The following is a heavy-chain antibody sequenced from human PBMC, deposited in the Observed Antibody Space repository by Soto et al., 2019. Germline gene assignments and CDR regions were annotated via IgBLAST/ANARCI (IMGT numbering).Heavy chain of an antibody. D-gene: IGHD1-20*01. J-gene: IGHJ5*02. CDR3: ARDSRSGRKYNWNGLLFDP. V-gene: IGHV3-23*01. Sequence: EVQLLESGGGLVQPGGSLRLSCAASGFTFSSYAMSWVRQAPGKGLEWVSAISGSGGSTYYADSVKGRFTISRDNSMNTLYLQMNSLRAEDTAVYYCARDSRSGRKYNWNGLLFDPWGQGTLVTVSS. CDR1: GFTFSSYA. CDR2: ISGSGGST.